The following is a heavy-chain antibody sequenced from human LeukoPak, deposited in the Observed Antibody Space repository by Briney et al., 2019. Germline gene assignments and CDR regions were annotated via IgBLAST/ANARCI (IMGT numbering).Heavy chain of an antibody. J-gene: IGHJ4*02. CDR3: ARGGWSLDF. CDR2: IYYSGGA. D-gene: IGHD2-15*01. V-gene: IGHV4-59*01. CDR1: SGSINPNY. Sequence: SETMSLTCTASSGSINPNYWSWIRQPPGKGLEWVGYIYYSGGASYNPSLMGRVTISVDTSKNQFSLKLNSVTAADTAVYYCARGGWSLDFWGQGTLVTVSS.